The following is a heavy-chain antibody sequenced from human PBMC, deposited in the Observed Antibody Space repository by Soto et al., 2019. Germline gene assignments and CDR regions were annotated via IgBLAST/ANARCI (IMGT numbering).Heavy chain of an antibody. CDR2: IHNAGTI. CDR3: ARVHYGYGYNRIDP. J-gene: IGHJ5*02. Sequence: PSETLSLTCTVSGGSISNNNYYWSWIRQHPGKGLEWIGYIHNAGTIYYNPSLKSRSTMSAETSKNKFSLKLSSVTAADTAVYYCARVHYGYGYNRIDPWGQGTLVTVSS. CDR1: GGSISNNNYY. V-gene: IGHV4-31*03. D-gene: IGHD3-10*01.